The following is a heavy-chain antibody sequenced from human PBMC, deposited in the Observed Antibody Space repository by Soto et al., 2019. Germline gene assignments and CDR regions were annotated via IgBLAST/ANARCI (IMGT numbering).Heavy chain of an antibody. CDR1: GGPIKTGDYY. CDR3: ARAGFSYGHLLF. Sequence: QVQLKESGPGLVKPSETLSRTCNDSGGPIKTGDYYWNWIRQPPGKGLEWIGYVFYSGATNYSPSLKSRAAISMDTSKNQFSLSLTSVTAADTAVYYCARAGFSYGHLLFWGQGIRVTVST. V-gene: IGHV4-30-4*01. D-gene: IGHD3-10*01. CDR2: VFYSGAT. J-gene: IGHJ4*02.